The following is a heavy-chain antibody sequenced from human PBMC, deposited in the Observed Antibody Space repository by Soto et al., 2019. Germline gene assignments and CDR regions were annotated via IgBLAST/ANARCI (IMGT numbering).Heavy chain of an antibody. Sequence: LRLSCAASGFTFSSYSMNWVRQAPGKGLEWVSYISSSSTIYYADSVKGRFTISRDNAKNSLYLQMNSLRDEDTAVYYRARIRGPALEFDYWGQGTLVTVSS. CDR3: ARIRGPALEFDY. V-gene: IGHV3-48*02. CDR1: GFTFSSYS. CDR2: ISSSSTI. D-gene: IGHD3-3*01. J-gene: IGHJ4*02.